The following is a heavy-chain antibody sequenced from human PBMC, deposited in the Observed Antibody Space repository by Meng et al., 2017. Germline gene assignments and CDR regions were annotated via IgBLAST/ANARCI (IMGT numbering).Heavy chain of an antibody. J-gene: IGHJ4*02. D-gene: IGHD3-22*01. CDR3: AISKGGYYDY. CDR2: INHSGST. Sequence: QTPSLTCAVYGGSFSGYYWSWIRQPPGKGLEWIGEINHSGSTNYNPSLKSRVTISVDTSKNQFSLKLSSVTAADTAVYYCAISKGGYYDYWGQGTLVTVSS. V-gene: IGHV4-34*01. CDR1: GGSFSGYY.